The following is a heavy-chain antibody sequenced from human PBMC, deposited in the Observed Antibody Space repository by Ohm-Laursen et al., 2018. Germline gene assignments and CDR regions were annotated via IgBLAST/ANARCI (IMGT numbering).Heavy chain of an antibody. Sequence: SLRLSCTASGFTFSSYWMSWVRQAPGKGLEWVANIKEDGSQKNYVDSVKGRFTISRDNANNFLYLQMNSLRVEDTAVYYCVRDDDTTGHYSYFHHWGQGSLVTVSS. CDR2: IKEDGSQK. J-gene: IGHJ1*01. CDR3: VRDDDTTGHYSYFHH. D-gene: IGHD3-22*01. V-gene: IGHV3-7*01. CDR1: GFTFSSYW.